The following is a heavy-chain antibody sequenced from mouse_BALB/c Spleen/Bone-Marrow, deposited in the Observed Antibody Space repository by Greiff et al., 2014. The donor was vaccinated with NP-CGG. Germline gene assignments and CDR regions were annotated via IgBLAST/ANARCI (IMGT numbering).Heavy chain of an antibody. J-gene: IGHJ2*01. CDR2: INPYNDGT. CDR1: GYTFTGSV. Sequence: VQLQQSGPELVKPGASVKMSCKASGYTFTGSVMHWVKQQPGRGLEWFGCINPYNDGTKYDAKFEGKATMTSDKSSSTAYMELSSRTSESAAADVCSRERDDHFAYWGQGTTLTVSS. V-gene: IGHV1-14*01. CDR3: SRERDDHFAY.